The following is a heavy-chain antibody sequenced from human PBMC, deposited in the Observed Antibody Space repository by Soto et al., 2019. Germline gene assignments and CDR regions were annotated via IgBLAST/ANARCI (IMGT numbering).Heavy chain of an antibody. CDR3: ARESEVNWHYGVDQYGMDV. CDR1: GYTFTGYG. J-gene: IGHJ6*01. V-gene: IGHV1-18*01. Sequence: QVQLVQSGAEVKKPGASMKVSCKTSGYTFTGYGITWVRQAPGRGLEWMGWISAYNGNTNYAQNLKGRLSMTTDTSTSTAYMELRSLRYDDTAVYYCARESEVNWHYGVDQYGMDVW. D-gene: IGHD1-7*01. CDR2: ISAYNGNT.